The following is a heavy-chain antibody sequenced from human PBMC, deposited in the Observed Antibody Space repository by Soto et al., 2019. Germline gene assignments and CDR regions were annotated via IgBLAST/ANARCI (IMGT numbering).Heavy chain of an antibody. V-gene: IGHV4-39*01. D-gene: IGHD3-22*01. CDR2: IYYSGST. CDR3: ARHPNYYDSSQPPDY. Sequence: QLQLQESGPGLVKPSETLSLTCTVSGGSISSSSYYWGWIRQPPGKGLEWIGSIYYSGSTYYNPSLKSRVTISVDTSKNQFSLKLSSVTAADTAVYYCARHPNYYDSSQPPDYWGQGTLVTVSS. CDR1: GGSISSSSYY. J-gene: IGHJ4*02.